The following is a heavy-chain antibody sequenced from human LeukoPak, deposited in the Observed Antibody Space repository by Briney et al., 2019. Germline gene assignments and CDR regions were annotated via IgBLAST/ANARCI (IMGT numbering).Heavy chain of an antibody. CDR1: GGSFSGYY. CDR3: ARTQTGTGTTADY. J-gene: IGHJ4*02. V-gene: IGHV2-70*11. Sequence: TLSLTCAVYGGSFSGYYWSWIRQPPGKALEWLARIDWDDDKYYSTSLKTRLTISKDTSKNQVVLTMTNMDPVDTATYYCARTQTGTGTTADYWGQGTLVTVSS. CDR2: IDWDDDK. D-gene: IGHD1-7*01.